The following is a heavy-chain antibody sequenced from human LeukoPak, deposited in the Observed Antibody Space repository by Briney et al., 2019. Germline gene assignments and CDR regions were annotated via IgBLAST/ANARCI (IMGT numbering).Heavy chain of an antibody. J-gene: IGHJ4*02. CDR2: INPKSGAT. D-gene: IGHD2-15*01. CDR1: GYTFPDYY. V-gene: IGHV1-2*02. CDR3: ARGWESKEIVVVPGIIDY. Sequence: ASVKVSCKTSGYTFPDYYIHWVRQAPGQGLEWMGWINPKSGATKFVQHFQGRVTMTRDTSISTAYMELSRLTNDDTAVFYCARGWESKEIVVVPGIIDYWGQGTLVTVSS.